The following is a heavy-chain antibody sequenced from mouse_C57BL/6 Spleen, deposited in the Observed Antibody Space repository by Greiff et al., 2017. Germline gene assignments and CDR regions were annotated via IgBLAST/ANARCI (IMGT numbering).Heavy chain of an antibody. D-gene: IGHD2-3*01. Sequence: EVKLMESGEGLVKPGGSLKLSCAASGFTFSSYAMSWVRQTPETRLEWVAYISSGGDYIYYADTVKGRFTISRDNARNTLYLQMSSLKSEDTAMYYCTRAPDGYYAMDYWGQGTSVTVSS. V-gene: IGHV5-9-1*02. CDR2: ISSGGDYI. J-gene: IGHJ4*01. CDR3: TRAPDGYYAMDY. CDR1: GFTFSSYA.